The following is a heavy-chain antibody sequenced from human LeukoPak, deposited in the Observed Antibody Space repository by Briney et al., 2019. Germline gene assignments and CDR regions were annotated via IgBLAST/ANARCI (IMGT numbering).Heavy chain of an antibody. D-gene: IGHD6-6*01. V-gene: IGHV5-51*01. CDR1: GSSFTSYW. CDR2: IYPGDSDT. J-gene: IGHJ4*02. Sequence: PGASLQISCEGSGSSFTSYWIGWVRQLPGKGLEWMGIIYPGDSDTRYSPSFQGQVTISADKYISTAYLQWSSLKASDTAMYYCARQGSSSSRGVYWGQGTLVTVSS. CDR3: ARQGSSSSRGVY.